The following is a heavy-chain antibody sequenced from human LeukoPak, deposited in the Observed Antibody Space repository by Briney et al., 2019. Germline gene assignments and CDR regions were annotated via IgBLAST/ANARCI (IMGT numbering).Heavy chain of an antibody. CDR1: GYTFTSYY. D-gene: IGHD2-21*02. V-gene: IGHV1-46*01. CDR2: INPSGGST. J-gene: IGHJ4*02. Sequence: ASVKVSFKASGYTFTSYYMYWVRQAPGQGLEWMGIINPSGGSTSYAQKFQGRVTMTRDTSTSTVYMELSSLRSEDTAVYYCARVARYCGGDCYPDYWGQGTLVTVSS. CDR3: ARVARYCGGDCYPDY.